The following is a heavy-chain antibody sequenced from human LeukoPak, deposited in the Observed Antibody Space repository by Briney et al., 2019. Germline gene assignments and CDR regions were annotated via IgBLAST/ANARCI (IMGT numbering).Heavy chain of an antibody. V-gene: IGHV1-46*01. D-gene: IGHD4-17*01. CDR1: GYTFTSYY. CDR3: ARVDYGDYAGDY. J-gene: IGHJ4*02. Sequence: ASVKVSCKASGYTFTSYYMRWVRQAPGQGLEWMGIINPSGGSTSYAQKFQGRVTMTRDMSTSTVYMELSSLRSEDTAVYYCARVDYGDYAGDYWGQGTLVTVSS. CDR2: INPSGGST.